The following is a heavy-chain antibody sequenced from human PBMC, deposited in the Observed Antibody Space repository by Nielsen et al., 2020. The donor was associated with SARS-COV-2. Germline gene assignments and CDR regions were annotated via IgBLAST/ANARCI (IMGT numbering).Heavy chain of an antibody. CDR3: ARAQGQGYFDF. J-gene: IGHJ4*02. CDR1: GFTFMSYA. CDR2: INAGHGDT. Sequence: ASVKVSCKASGFTFMSYAIHWVRQAPGQGLQWLGWINAGHGDTKYSQNFQGRVTITRDTSANTAFLELNSLTSEDVGVYYCARAQGQGYFDFWGQGALITVSS. V-gene: IGHV1-3*03.